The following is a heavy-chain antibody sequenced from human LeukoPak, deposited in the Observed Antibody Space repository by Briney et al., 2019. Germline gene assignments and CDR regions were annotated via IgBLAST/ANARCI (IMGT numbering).Heavy chain of an antibody. CDR1: GYTFTGYY. D-gene: IGHD1-26*01. V-gene: IGHV1-2*02. CDR2: INPNSGGT. J-gene: IGHJ5*02. CDR3: ARVIKYSFSVGCFDP. Sequence: ASVKVSCKASGYTFTGYYMHWVRQAPGQGLEWMGWINPNSGGTNYAQKFQGRVTMTRDTSISTAYMELSRLRSDDTAVYYCARVIKYSFSVGCFDPWGQGTQVTVSS.